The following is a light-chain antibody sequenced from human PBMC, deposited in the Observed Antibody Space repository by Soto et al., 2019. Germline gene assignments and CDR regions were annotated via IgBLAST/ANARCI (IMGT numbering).Light chain of an antibody. CDR1: QSVNDN. CDR3: QQYNEWPLT. V-gene: IGKV3-15*01. J-gene: IGKJ4*01. CDR2: GTS. Sequence: EIVMTQSPATLSVSPGERATLSCRASQSVNDNLAWYQHKPGQAPRLLMYGTSIMSTGIPARFSGSGSETEFTLTIGSLQSEDFAVYYCQQYNEWPLTFGGGTKVEIK.